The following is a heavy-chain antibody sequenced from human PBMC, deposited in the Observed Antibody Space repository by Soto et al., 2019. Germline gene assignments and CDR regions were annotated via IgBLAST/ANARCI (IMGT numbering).Heavy chain of an antibody. CDR2: INAGNGNT. CDR1: GYTFTSYA. D-gene: IGHD6-13*01. Sequence: QVQLVQSGAEVNKPGASVKVSCKASGYTFTSYAMHSVRQAPGQRLEWMGWINAGNGNTKYSQKFQGRVTITRDTSASTAYMELSSLRSEDTAVYYCARPHFSSSYYFDYWGQGTLVTVSS. V-gene: IGHV1-3*01. CDR3: ARPHFSSSYYFDY. J-gene: IGHJ4*02.